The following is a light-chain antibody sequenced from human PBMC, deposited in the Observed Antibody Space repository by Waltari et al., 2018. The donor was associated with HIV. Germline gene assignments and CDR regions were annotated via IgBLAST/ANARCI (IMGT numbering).Light chain of an antibody. CDR3: QQDNSYPWT. CDR2: KAS. CDR1: QSLSSW. J-gene: IGKJ1*01. Sequence: DIQMTQSPSTLSASVGDRVTITCRASQSLSSWFAWYQQKPGKAPKTLIYKASSLESGVPSRFSGSGSGTEFTLTISSLQADDFATYYCQQDNSYPWTFGQGTKVEIK. V-gene: IGKV1-5*03.